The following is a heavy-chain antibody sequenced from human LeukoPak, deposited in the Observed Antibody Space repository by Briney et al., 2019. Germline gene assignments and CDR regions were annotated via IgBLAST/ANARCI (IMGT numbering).Heavy chain of an antibody. CDR2: IYTSGST. V-gene: IGHV4-61*02. Sequence: SETLSLTCTVSGGSISSGSYYWSWIRQPAGKGLEWIGRIYTSGSTNYNPSLKSRVTISVDTSKNQFSLKLSSVTAADTAVYYCARGMYSSSHDIWGQGTMVTVSS. CDR1: GGSISSGSYY. D-gene: IGHD6-13*01. J-gene: IGHJ3*02. CDR3: ARGMYSSSHDI.